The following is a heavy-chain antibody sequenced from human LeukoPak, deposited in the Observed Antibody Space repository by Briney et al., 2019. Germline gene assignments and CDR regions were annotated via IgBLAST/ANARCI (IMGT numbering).Heavy chain of an antibody. D-gene: IGHD2-21*02. CDR3: ARDPLAYCGGDCYTKHFDY. CDR2: ISSSSYI. V-gene: IGHV3-21*01. J-gene: IGHJ4*02. CDR1: GFTFSSYS. Sequence: GGSLRLSCAASGFTFSSYSMNWVRQAPGKGLEWVSSISSSSYIYYADSVKGRFTISRDNAKNSLYLQMNSLRAEDTAVYYCARDPLAYCGGDCYTKHFDYWGQGTLVTVSS.